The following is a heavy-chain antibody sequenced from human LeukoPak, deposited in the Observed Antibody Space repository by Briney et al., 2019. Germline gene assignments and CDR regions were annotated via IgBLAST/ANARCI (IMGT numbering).Heavy chain of an antibody. CDR2: INPNTGDT. Sequence: ASVKVSCKASGYTITGYYMHRVRQAPGQGLEWMGRINPNTGDTNSARKFQGRVTMTRDTSISTVYMELSRLRSDDTAVYYCASGYCSSTSCYTNNYWGQGTQVTVSS. V-gene: IGHV1-2*06. CDR1: GYTITGYY. D-gene: IGHD2-2*02. CDR3: ASGYCSSTSCYTNNY. J-gene: IGHJ4*02.